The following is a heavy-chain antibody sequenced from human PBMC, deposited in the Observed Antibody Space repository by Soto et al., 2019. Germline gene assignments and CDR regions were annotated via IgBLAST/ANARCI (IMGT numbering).Heavy chain of an antibody. CDR3: ARDATFGTKGGSFDI. Sequence: QVQLVESGGGVVQPGRSLRLSCAASGSTFRIYSMHWVRQSPGKGLEWVAVMWYDGTNKYYGESVKGRFTISRDNSENTLSLQMNSLRVEDTAVYYCARDATFGTKGGSFDIWGHGTLVTVSS. CDR2: MWYDGTNK. D-gene: IGHD3-16*01. V-gene: IGHV3-33*01. CDR1: GSTFRIYS. J-gene: IGHJ3*02.